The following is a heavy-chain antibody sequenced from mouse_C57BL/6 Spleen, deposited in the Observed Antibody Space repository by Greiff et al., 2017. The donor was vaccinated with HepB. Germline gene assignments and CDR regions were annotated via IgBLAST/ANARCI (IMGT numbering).Heavy chain of an antibody. CDR2: ISYDGSN. V-gene: IGHV3-6*01. Sequence: VQLKESGPGLVKPSQSLSLTCSVTGYSITSGYYWNWIRQFPGNKLEWMGYISYDGSNNYNPSLKNRISITRDTSKNQFFLKLNSVTTEDTATYYCAREHTYGSYFDYWGQGTTLTVSS. CDR1: GYSITSGYY. D-gene: IGHD2-2*01. CDR3: AREHTYGSYFDY. J-gene: IGHJ2*01.